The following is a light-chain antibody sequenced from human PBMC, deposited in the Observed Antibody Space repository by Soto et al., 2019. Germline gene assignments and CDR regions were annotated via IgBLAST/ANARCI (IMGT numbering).Light chain of an antibody. CDR2: GAS. V-gene: IGKV3-15*01. CDR3: QQYDNWPPWT. J-gene: IGKJ1*01. Sequence: EIVMTQSPATLSVSPGERATLSCRASQSISANLVWYQQKPGQAPILLIYGASTRAAGVPARFSGSGFGTEFTLTISSLQSEDFAVYSCQQYDNWPPWTFGQGTKVELK. CDR1: QSISAN.